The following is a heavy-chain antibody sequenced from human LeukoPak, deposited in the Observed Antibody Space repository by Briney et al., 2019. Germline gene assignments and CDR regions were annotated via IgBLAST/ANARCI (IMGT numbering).Heavy chain of an antibody. D-gene: IGHD3-3*01. Sequence: GGSLRLSCAASGFTFSSYSMNWVRQAPGKGLEWVSYISSSSTIYYADSVKGRFTISRDNAKNSLYLQMNSLRAEDTAAYYCARDSITIFGVINYWGQGTLVTVSS. CDR3: ARDSITIFGVINY. J-gene: IGHJ4*02. CDR1: GFTFSSYS. CDR2: ISSSSTI. V-gene: IGHV3-48*01.